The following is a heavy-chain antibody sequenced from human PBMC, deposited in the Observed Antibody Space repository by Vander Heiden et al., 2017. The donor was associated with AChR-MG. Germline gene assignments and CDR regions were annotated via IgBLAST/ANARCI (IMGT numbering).Heavy chain of an antibody. Sequence: EVQLLESGGGLLQPGGSLRLHCAAFGFPFGSYARSWARQAPGKGLEWVSAISGSGGSTYYADSVKGRFTISRDNSKNTLYLQMNSLRAEDTAVYYCAKVPLMYSSSWHDYWGQGPLVAVSS. CDR1: GFPFGSYA. D-gene: IGHD6-13*01. V-gene: IGHV3-23*01. CDR3: AKVPLMYSSSWHDY. CDR2: ISGSGGST. J-gene: IGHJ4*02.